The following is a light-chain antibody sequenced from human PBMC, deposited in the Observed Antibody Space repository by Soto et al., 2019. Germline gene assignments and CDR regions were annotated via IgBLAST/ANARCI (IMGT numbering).Light chain of an antibody. J-gene: IGLJ3*02. CDR3: QSYDSSLRVVV. Sequence: QSVLTQPPSVSGAPGQRVTISCTGTSSNIGPGYDVHWYQHLPGRVPKLLIYDNINRPSGVPDRFSGSRSGTSASLAITGLQAEDEADYYCQSYDSSLRVVVFGGGTQLTVL. CDR2: DNI. CDR1: SSNIGPGYD. V-gene: IGLV1-40*01.